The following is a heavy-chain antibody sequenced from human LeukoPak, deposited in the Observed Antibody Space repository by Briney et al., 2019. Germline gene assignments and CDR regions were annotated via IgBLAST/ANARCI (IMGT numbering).Heavy chain of an antibody. Sequence: PSETLSLTCTVSGYSISSGCYWGWIRQPPGKGLEWIGTIYRSGSTYYNPSLKRRVTISVDTSRNQFSLQLSSVTAADTAVYYCARNAGDYTKPSDYWGQGTLVTVSS. D-gene: IGHD4-11*01. CDR3: ARNAGDYTKPSDY. CDR2: IYRSGST. V-gene: IGHV4-38-2*02. J-gene: IGHJ4*02. CDR1: GYSISSGCY.